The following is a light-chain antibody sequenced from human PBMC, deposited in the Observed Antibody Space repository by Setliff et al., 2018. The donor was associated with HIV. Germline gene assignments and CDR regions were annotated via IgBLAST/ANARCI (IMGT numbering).Light chain of an antibody. J-gene: IGLJ1*01. Sequence: QSALTQPASVSGSRGQSITISCTGTSHDVGAYNYVPWYQQHPGKAPKLIIYDVTYRPSGVSIRFSGSKSDNTASLTISGLQTEDEADYYCSSYTDTTTYVFGTGTKVTVL. CDR2: DVT. CDR3: SSYTDTTTYV. V-gene: IGLV2-14*03. CDR1: SHDVGAYNY.